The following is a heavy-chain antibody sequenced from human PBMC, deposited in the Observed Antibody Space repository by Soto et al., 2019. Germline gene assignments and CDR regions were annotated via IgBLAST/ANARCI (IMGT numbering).Heavy chain of an antibody. CDR3: AKGGRQWLVTSDFNY. J-gene: IGHJ4*02. Sequence: VQLVESGGGVVQPGRSLRLSGAASGFTFSDYAMHWVRQAPGKGLEWVAVVSHDGRNTHYADSVKGRFTISRDSSKNTVSLEMASLRAEDTAVYYCAKGGRQWLVTSDFNYWGQGALVTVSS. D-gene: IGHD6-19*01. V-gene: IGHV3-30*18. CDR2: VSHDGRNT. CDR1: GFTFSDYA.